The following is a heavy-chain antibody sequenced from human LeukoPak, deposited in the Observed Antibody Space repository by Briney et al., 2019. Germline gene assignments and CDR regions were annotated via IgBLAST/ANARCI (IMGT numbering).Heavy chain of an antibody. CDR3: ARDYGDKDTHNWFDP. CDR1: GYTFTGYY. V-gene: IGHV1-2*02. J-gene: IGHJ5*02. Sequence: ASVKVSCKASGYTFTGYYMHWVRQAPGQGLEWMGWINPNSGGTNYAQKFQGRVTMTMDTSISTAYMELSRLRSDDTAVYYCARDYGDKDTHNWFDPWGQGTLVTVSS. CDR2: INPNSGGT. D-gene: IGHD5-18*01.